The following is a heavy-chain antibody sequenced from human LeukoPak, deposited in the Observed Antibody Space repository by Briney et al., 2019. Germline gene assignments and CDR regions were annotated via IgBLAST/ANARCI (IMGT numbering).Heavy chain of an antibody. CDR1: GYTFTSYD. V-gene: IGHV1-8*01. CDR2: MNPNSGNT. J-gene: IGHJ3*02. D-gene: IGHD2-15*01. Sequence: ASVKVSCKASGYTFTSYDIHCVRQATGPGLDWMGWMNPNSGNTGYAQKFQGRVTMTRNTSISTAYMELSSLRSEDTAVYYCARGVGYCSGGSCYSSAFDIWGQGTMVTVSS. CDR3: ARGVGYCSGGSCYSSAFDI.